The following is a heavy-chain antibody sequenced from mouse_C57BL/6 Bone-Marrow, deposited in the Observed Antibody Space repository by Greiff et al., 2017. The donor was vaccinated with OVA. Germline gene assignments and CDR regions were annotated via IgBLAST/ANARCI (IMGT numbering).Heavy chain of an antibody. Sequence: VQLQQSGAELVKPGASVKLSCTASGFNIKDYYMHWVKQRTEQGLEWIGRIDPEDGETKYAPQFQGKATITADTASNTAYLQLSSLTSEDTAGYYCARWLLLDYWGQGTTLTVSA. CDR1: GFNIKDYY. CDR3: ARWLLLDY. V-gene: IGHV14-2*01. CDR2: IDPEDGET. D-gene: IGHD2-3*01. J-gene: IGHJ2*01.